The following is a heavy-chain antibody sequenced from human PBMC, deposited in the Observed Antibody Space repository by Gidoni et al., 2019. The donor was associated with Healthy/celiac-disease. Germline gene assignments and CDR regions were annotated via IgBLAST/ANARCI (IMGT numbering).Heavy chain of an antibody. CDR2: IIPIFGPA. V-gene: IGHV1-69*01. J-gene: IGHJ5*02. CDR1: GGTFSSYA. CDR3: ARVRITGTGRVDP. Sequence: VQRVQSGAEVKKPGSAGKVSCKASGGTFSSYAISWVGQAPGQGLEWMGGIIPIFGPANYAQQFQGRVPITADESTSTAYMELSSLRSEDTAVYYCARVRITGTGRVDPWGQGTLVTVSS. D-gene: IGHD1-7*01.